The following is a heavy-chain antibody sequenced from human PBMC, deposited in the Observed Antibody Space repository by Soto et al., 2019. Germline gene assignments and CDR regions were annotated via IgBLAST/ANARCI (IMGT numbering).Heavy chain of an antibody. D-gene: IGHD3-3*01. J-gene: IGHJ6*03. CDR1: GYTFTSYD. V-gene: IGHV1-8*01. Sequence: ASVKVSCKASGYTFTSYDINWVRQATGQGLEWMGWMNPNSGNTGYAQKFQGRVTMTRNTSISTAYMELSSLRSEDTAVYYCARLRDFWSGYYSVRYYYYYTDVWGKGTTVTVSS. CDR2: MNPNSGNT. CDR3: ARLRDFWSGYYSVRYYYYYTDV.